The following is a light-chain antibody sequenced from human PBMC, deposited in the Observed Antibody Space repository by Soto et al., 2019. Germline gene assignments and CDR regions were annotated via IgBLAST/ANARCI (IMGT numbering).Light chain of an antibody. CDR3: QHFENHPFT. Sequence: DIQMTQSPPSLSASVGDRVTISCQASQDITNFLNWYQQKPGKAPKLLIYDASNLETGVPSRFSGRGSGTDFTFTISSLQPEDIATYYCQHFENHPFTFGQGTRLEIK. J-gene: IGKJ5*01. CDR2: DAS. CDR1: QDITNF. V-gene: IGKV1-33*01.